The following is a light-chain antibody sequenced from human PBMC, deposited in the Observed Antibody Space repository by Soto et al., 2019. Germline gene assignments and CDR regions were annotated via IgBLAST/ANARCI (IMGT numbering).Light chain of an antibody. V-gene: IGKV4-1*01. CDR2: WAS. CDR1: QSVLYSSNNQNC. Sequence: DIVMTQSPDSLAVYLGERATINCESSQSVLYSSNNQNCLAWYQQKPGQPPKLLIYWASTRESGVPDRFSGSGSVTDFTLTISSLQAEDVAVYYCQQYCATPWTFGQGTKVEIK. CDR3: QQYCATPWT. J-gene: IGKJ1*01.